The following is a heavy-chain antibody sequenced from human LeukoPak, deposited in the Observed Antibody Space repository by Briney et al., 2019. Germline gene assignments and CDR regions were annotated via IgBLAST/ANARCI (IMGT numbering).Heavy chain of an antibody. CDR2: INPSGGST. Sequence: ASVKVSCKASGYTFTSYYMHWVRQAPGQGLEWMGIINPSGGSTSYAQKFQGRVTMTWDMSTSTVYMELSSLRSEDTAVYYCARDRGRETRFDYWGQGTLVTVSS. J-gene: IGHJ4*02. V-gene: IGHV1-46*01. CDR1: GYTFTSYY. CDR3: ARDRGRETRFDY. D-gene: IGHD3-10*01.